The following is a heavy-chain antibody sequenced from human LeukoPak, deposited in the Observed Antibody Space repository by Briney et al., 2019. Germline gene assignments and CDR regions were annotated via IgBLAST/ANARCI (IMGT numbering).Heavy chain of an antibody. D-gene: IGHD3-10*01. CDR2: IYYRGGT. J-gene: IGHJ4*02. CDR1: GGPISSYY. CDR3: ATSKLQLFPFDY. V-gene: IGHV4-59*08. Sequence: PSETLSLTCTVSGGPISSYYWSWIRQPPGKGLEWIGNIYYRGGTNYNPSLKSRLTISVDTSKNQFSLKLSSVTAADTAVYYCATSKLQLFPFDYWGQGTLVTVSS.